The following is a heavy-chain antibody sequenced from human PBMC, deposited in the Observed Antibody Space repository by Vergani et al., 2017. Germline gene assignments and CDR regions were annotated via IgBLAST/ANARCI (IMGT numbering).Heavy chain of an antibody. CDR3: ARAWAVPTYCGGDCYSPLEYYYGMDV. J-gene: IGHJ6*02. D-gene: IGHD2-21*02. CDR2: IIPIFGTA. V-gene: IGHV1-69*01. CDR1: GGTFSSYA. Sequence: QVQLVQSGAEVKKPGSSVKVSCKASGGTFSSYAISWVRQAPGQGLEWMGGIIPIFGTANYAQKFQGRVTITADESTSTAYMELSSLRSEYTAVYYCARAWAVPTYCGGDCYSPLEYYYGMDVWGQGTTVTVSS.